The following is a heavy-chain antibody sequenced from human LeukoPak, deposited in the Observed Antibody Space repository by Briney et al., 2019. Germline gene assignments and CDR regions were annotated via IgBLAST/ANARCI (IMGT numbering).Heavy chain of an antibody. Sequence: SGGSLRLSCAASGFAFSNYAMTWVRQAPGKGLEWVSIVSGSGGRTFYADSVKGRFTISRDNSKNTLYLQMNSLRAEDTAVYYCAKGGPGSSWYSFDPWGQGTLVTVSS. D-gene: IGHD6-13*01. CDR3: AKGGPGSSWYSFDP. V-gene: IGHV3-23*01. CDR2: VSGSGGRT. J-gene: IGHJ5*02. CDR1: GFAFSNYA.